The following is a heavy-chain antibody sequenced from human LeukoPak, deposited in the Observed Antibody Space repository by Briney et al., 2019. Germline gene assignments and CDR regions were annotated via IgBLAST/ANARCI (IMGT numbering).Heavy chain of an antibody. CDR1: GFTLTGHY. CDR3: ARGKRTFDP. J-gene: IGHJ5*02. V-gene: IGHV3-11*01. CDR2: ISSGSYSK. Sequence: GGSLRLSCFASGFTLTGHYMSWIRQAPGKGPEWVSYISSGSYSKYYADSVKGRFTISRGNTNNSLYLEMNSLRVEDTGFYYCARGKRTFDPWGQGTLVTVPS.